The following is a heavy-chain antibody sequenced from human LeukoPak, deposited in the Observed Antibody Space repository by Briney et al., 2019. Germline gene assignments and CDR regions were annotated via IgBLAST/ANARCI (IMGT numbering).Heavy chain of an antibody. Sequence: GGSLRLSCAASGFTFSSYEMNWVRQAPGKGLEWVSYISSSGSTIYYADSVKGRFTISRDNAKNSLYLQMNSLRAEDTAVYYCARAGDSSGDDFDYWGQGTLVTVSS. V-gene: IGHV3-48*03. CDR2: ISSSGSTI. D-gene: IGHD3-22*01. J-gene: IGHJ4*02. CDR1: GFTFSSYE. CDR3: ARAGDSSGDDFDY.